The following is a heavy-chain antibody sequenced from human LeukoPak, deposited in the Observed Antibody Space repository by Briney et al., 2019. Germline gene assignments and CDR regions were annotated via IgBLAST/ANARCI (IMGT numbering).Heavy chain of an antibody. CDR3: ARASTSPERLVAHPLGY. CDR2: INPNSGGT. CDR1: GYTFTGYY. Sequence: GASVKVSCKASGYTFTGYYMHWARQAPGQGLEWMGWINPNSGGTNYAQKFQGRVTMTRDTSISTAYMELSRLRSDDTAVYYCARASTSPERLVAHPLGYWGQGTLVTVSS. D-gene: IGHD5-12*01. V-gene: IGHV1-2*02. J-gene: IGHJ4*02.